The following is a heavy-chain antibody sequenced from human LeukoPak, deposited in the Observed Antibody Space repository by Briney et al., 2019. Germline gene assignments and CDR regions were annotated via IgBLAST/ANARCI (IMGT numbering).Heavy chain of an antibody. J-gene: IGHJ5*02. D-gene: IGHD3-3*01. CDR2: IFYCGST. CDR3: ARDTSYYDFWSGYYNWFDP. Sequence: SETLSLTCTVSGGSISTSNYYWGWIRQPPGKGLEWIGNIFYCGSTYYSPSLKSRVTISLDTSRNQFSLQLNSVTPEDTAVYYCARDTSYYDFWSGYYNWFDPWGQGTLVTVSS. V-gene: IGHV4-39*07. CDR1: GGSISTSNYY.